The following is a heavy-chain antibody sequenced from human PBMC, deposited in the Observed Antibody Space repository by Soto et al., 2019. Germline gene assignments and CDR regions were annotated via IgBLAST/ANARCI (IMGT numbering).Heavy chain of an antibody. D-gene: IGHD6-19*01. V-gene: IGHV4-31*03. CDR3: AREREIAVAGRVIDY. CDR1: CGSISSGGYY. J-gene: IGHJ4*02. Sequence: SETLSLTCTVSCGSISSGGYYWSLIRQHPGKGLEWIGEIYHSGSTNYNPSLKSRVTISVDKSKNQFSLKLSSVTAADTAVYYCAREREIAVAGRVIDYWGQGTLVTVSS. CDR2: IYHSGST.